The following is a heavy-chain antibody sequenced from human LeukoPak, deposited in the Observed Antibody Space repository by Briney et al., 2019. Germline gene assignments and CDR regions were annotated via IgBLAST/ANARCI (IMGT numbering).Heavy chain of an antibody. D-gene: IGHD3-22*01. J-gene: IGHJ3*02. V-gene: IGHV3-7*01. CDR2: IRGDGSKT. CDR3: ARDGNYFDSCYYDVFDI. CDR1: GFTFSSYW. Sequence: GGSLTLSCVASGFTFSSYWMTWVRQAPGKGLEWVANIRGDGSKTYYVDSAKGRFTISRDNAKNSLYLQLNSLRPDDTALYYCARDGNYFDSCYYDVFDIWGQGTMVTVSP.